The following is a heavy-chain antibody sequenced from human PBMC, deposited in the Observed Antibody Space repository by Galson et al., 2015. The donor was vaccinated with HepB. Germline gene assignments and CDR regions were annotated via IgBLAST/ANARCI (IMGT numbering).Heavy chain of an antibody. CDR3: TRPGYCSSTSCYNARDY. V-gene: IGHV3-73*01. D-gene: IGHD2-2*02. J-gene: IGHJ4*02. CDR1: GFTFSGSA. CDR2: IRSKANSYAT. Sequence: SLRLSCAASGFTFSGSAMHWVRQASGKGLEWVGRIRSKANSYATAYAASVKGRFTISRDDSKNTAYLQMNSLKTEDMAVYYCTRPGYCSSTSCYNARDYWGQGTLVTVSS.